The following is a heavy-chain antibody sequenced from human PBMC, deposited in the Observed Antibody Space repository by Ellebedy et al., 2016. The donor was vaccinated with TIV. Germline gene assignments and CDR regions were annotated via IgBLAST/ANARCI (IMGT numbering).Heavy chain of an antibody. J-gene: IGHJ5*02. CDR2: ISGNTKYI. Sequence: GESLKISCEASGFAFSTYSMIWVRQAPGKGLEWVSSISGNTKYIYYADSVKGRFTISRDNARNSLYLEMNSLRAEDTAVYYCARDRLTHGFMVRAKSWFDPWGQGTLVTVSS. CDR1: GFAFSTYS. V-gene: IGHV3-21*01. CDR3: ARDRLTHGFMVRAKSWFDP. D-gene: IGHD3-10*01.